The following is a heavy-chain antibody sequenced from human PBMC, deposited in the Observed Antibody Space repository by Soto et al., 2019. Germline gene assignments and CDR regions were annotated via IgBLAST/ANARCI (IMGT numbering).Heavy chain of an antibody. J-gene: IGHJ4*02. CDR2: IYYSGST. V-gene: IGHV4-31*03. Sequence: QVQLQESDPGLVKPSQTLSLTCTVSGGSISSGGYYWSWIRQHPGKGLEWIGYIYYSGSTYYNPSLKSRVTISVDTSKNQFSLKLSSVTAADTAVYYCARDGYSYGQPFDYWGQGTLVTVSS. CDR3: ARDGYSYGQPFDY. D-gene: IGHD5-18*01. CDR1: GGSISSGGYY.